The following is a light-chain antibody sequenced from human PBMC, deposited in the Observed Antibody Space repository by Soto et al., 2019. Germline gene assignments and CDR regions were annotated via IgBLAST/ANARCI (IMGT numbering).Light chain of an antibody. CDR2: GDS. J-gene: IGLJ2*01. Sequence: QSVLTQPPSVSGAPGQKVTISCTGSSSNIGVGYDVNWYQQFPGTAPKLLIYGDSNRPSGVPDRFSGSKSGTSASLAITGLQAEDEADYYCQSYGNSLTDSVVFGGGTKVTVL. CDR3: QSYGNSLTDSVV. CDR1: SSNIGVGYD. V-gene: IGLV1-40*01.